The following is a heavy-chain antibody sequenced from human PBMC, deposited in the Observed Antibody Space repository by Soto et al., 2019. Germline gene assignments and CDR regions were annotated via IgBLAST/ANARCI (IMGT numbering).Heavy chain of an antibody. V-gene: IGHV4-31*03. Sequence: QVQLQESGPGLVKPSQTLSLTCTVSGGSISSGGYYWSWIRQHPGKGLEWIGYIYYSGSTYYNPSLKSRVTISVDTSKNQFSLKLSSVTAADTAVYYCARRMAPPGLPRGKYYFDYCGQGTLVTVSS. CDR1: GGSISSGGYY. D-gene: IGHD2-8*01. J-gene: IGHJ4*02. CDR2: IYYSGST. CDR3: ARRMAPPGLPRGKYYFDY.